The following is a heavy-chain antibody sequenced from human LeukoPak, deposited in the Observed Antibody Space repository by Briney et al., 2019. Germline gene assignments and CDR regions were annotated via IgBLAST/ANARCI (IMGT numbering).Heavy chain of an antibody. CDR2: IWYDGSNK. D-gene: IGHD6-19*01. J-gene: IGHJ6*02. CDR3: ARDRSGWPYYYYGMDV. V-gene: IGHV3-33*01. Sequence: GGSLRLSCAASGFTFRSYGMHWVRQAPGKGLEWVAVIWYDGSNKYYADSVKGRFTISRDNSKNTLYLQMNSLRAEDTAVYYCARDRSGWPYYYYGMDVWGQGTTVTVSS. CDR1: GFTFRSYG.